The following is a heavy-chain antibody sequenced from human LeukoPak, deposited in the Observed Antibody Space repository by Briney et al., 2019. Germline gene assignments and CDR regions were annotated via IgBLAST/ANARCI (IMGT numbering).Heavy chain of an antibody. CDR1: GFTVSSNY. V-gene: IGHV3-53*01. J-gene: IGHJ3*02. D-gene: IGHD2-15*01. Sequence: GGSLRLSCAASGFTVSSNYMSWVRQAPGKGLEWVSGIYSGGSTYYADSVKGRFTISRDNSKNTLYLQMNSLRAEDAAVYYCARVAYCSGGSCYADVDAFDIWGQGTMVTVSS. CDR3: ARVAYCSGGSCYADVDAFDI. CDR2: IYSGGST.